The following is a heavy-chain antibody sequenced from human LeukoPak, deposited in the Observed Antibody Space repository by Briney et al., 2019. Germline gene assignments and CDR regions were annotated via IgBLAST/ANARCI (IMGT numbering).Heavy chain of an antibody. CDR2: INHSGSS. D-gene: IGHD4-17*01. V-gene: IGHV4-34*01. CDR3: ARARTYGATEDY. CDR1: GGTFSGYY. Sequence: SETLSLTCAVYGGTFSGYYWSGIRQPPGKGLEWIGEINHSGSSNYNPSRKSRVTISVDTSKNQFSLKLSSVTAADTAVYYCARARTYGATEDYWGQGTLVTVSS. J-gene: IGHJ4*02.